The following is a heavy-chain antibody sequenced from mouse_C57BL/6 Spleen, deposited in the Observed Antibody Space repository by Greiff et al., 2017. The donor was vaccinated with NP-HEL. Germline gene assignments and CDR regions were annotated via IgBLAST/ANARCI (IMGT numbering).Heavy chain of an antibody. CDR2: IYPRSGNT. CDR1: GYTFTSYG. CDR3: ARVYYGSSSPYFDY. Sequence: QVQLKQSGAELARPGASVKLSCKASGYTFTSYGISWVKQRTGQGLEWIGEIYPRSGNTYYNEKFKGKATLTADKSSSTAYMELRSLTSEDSAVYFCARVYYGSSSPYFDYWGQGTTLTVSS. J-gene: IGHJ2*01. V-gene: IGHV1-81*01. D-gene: IGHD1-1*01.